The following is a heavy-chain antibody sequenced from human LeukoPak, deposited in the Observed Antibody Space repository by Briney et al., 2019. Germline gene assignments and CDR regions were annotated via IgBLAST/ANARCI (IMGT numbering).Heavy chain of an antibody. CDR2: ISAYNGDT. Sequence: ASVKVSCKASGYTFTGYYMHWVRQAPGQGLAWMGWISAYNGDTSSAQTLQGRITMTTDTSTSTAYMELRSLSSDDMAVYYCASRARNSFHGFDVWGQGTMVTVSS. J-gene: IGHJ3*01. V-gene: IGHV1-18*03. CDR3: ASRARNSFHGFDV. D-gene: IGHD1-14*01. CDR1: GYTFTGYY.